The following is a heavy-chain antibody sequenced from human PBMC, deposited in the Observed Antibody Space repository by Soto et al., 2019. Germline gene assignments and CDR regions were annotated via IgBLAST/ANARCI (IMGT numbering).Heavy chain of an antibody. Sequence: KSSETLSLTCTVSGGSISSSSWSWIRQPPGRGLEWIGYIYNNGRTDYNPSLKSRVTISVDTSKNHFSLKLSSVTPADTAVYYCARARFCTSTSCYHYFDFGGQGTLVTVSS. CDR3: ARARFCTSTSCYHYFDF. CDR1: GGSISSSS. CDR2: IYNNGRT. D-gene: IGHD2-2*01. J-gene: IGHJ4*02. V-gene: IGHV4-59*01.